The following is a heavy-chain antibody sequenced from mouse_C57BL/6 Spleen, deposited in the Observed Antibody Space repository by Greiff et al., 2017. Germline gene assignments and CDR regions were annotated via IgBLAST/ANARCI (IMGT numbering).Heavy chain of an antibody. Sequence: QVQLQQPGAELVKPGASVKLSCKASGYTFTSYWMHWVKQRPGRGLEWIGRIDPNSGGTKYNEKFKGKATLTVDKASSTAYMQLSSLTAEDAAVYDCASDRGYYVYFEVWGTGTTVTVSS. CDR3: ASDRGYYVYFEV. CDR1: GYTFTSYW. V-gene: IGHV1-72*01. D-gene: IGHD2-3*01. J-gene: IGHJ1*03. CDR2: IDPNSGGT.